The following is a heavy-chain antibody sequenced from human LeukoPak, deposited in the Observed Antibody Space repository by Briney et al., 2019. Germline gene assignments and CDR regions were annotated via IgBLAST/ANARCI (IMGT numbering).Heavy chain of an antibody. CDR2: IYYSGST. Sequence: SETLSLTCTVSGGSISSYYWSWIRQPPGKGLEWIGYIYYSGSTNYNPSLKSRVTISVDTSENQFSLKLSSVTAADTAVYYCARVRAGLVDYWGQGTLVTVSS. CDR1: GGSISSYY. V-gene: IGHV4-59*01. CDR3: ARVRAGLVDY. J-gene: IGHJ4*02. D-gene: IGHD6-13*01.